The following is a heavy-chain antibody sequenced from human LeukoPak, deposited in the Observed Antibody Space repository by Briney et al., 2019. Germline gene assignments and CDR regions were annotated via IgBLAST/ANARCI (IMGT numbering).Heavy chain of an antibody. D-gene: IGHD2-2*01. Sequence: ASVKVSCKASGYTFTGYYMHWVRQAPGQGLEWMGWINPNSGGTNYAQKFQGRVTMTRDTSISTAYMKLSSLRSEDTAVYYCARPTSTGVVPAAIDAFDIWGQGTMVTVSS. CDR1: GYTFTGYY. CDR3: ARPTSTGVVPAAIDAFDI. J-gene: IGHJ3*02. CDR2: INPNSGGT. V-gene: IGHV1-2*02.